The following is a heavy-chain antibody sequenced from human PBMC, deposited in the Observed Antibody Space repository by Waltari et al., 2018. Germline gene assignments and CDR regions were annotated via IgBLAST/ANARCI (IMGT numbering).Heavy chain of an antibody. CDR1: GFTFSAYT. CDR3: AKDGSGSYYLGDS. Sequence: EVQILESGGGLVQPGGSLRLSCAASGFTFSAYTMNWVRQAPGKGLEWVSSISGSSVSTYYADSVQGRFTISRDNSKNTMYLQMNSLRAEDSAVYYCAKDGSGSYYLGDSWGQGTLVTVSS. V-gene: IGHV3-23*01. J-gene: IGHJ4*02. D-gene: IGHD1-26*01. CDR2: ISGSSVST.